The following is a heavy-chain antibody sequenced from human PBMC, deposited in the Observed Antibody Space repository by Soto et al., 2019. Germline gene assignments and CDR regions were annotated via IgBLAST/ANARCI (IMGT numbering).Heavy chain of an antibody. D-gene: IGHD3-3*01. Sequence: PGGSLRLSCAASGFTFSSYWMHWVRQAPGKGLVWVSRINSDGSSTSYADSVKGRFTISRDNAKNTLYLQMNSLRAEDTAVYYCARVGGYYVFWSGYRQQGYYGMDVWGQGTTVTVSS. J-gene: IGHJ6*02. CDR1: GFTFSSYW. V-gene: IGHV3-74*01. CDR2: INSDGSST. CDR3: ARVGGYYVFWSGYRQQGYYGMDV.